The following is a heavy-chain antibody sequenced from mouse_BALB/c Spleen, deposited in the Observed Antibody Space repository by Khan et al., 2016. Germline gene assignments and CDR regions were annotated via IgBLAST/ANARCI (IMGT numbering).Heavy chain of an antibody. CDR2: IDPANDDT. J-gene: IGHJ3*01. V-gene: IGHV14-3*02. D-gene: IGHD2-4*01. Sequence: EVKLEVSGAEFVKPEASVKLSCTASGFNIKDTYIHWVKQRPEQGLEWIGRIDPANDDTRYDPKFQGKATITADTSSNTAYLQLSSLTSEDTAVYYCARGIYDYGFAYWGQGTLVTVSA. CDR1: GFNIKDTY. CDR3: ARGIYDYGFAY.